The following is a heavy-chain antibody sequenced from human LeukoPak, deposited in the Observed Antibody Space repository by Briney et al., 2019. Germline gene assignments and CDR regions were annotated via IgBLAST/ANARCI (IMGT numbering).Heavy chain of an antibody. CDR2: INHSGST. J-gene: IGHJ5*02. CDR3: ARGLVYFNWFDP. V-gene: IGHV4-34*01. D-gene: IGHD2-8*01. CDR1: GGSFSGYY. Sequence: SETLSLTCAVYGGSFSGYYWSWIRQPPGKGLEWIGEINHSGSTNYNPSFKSRVTMSVDTSKNQFSLKLSSVTAADTAVYYCARGLVYFNWFDPWGQGTLVTVSS.